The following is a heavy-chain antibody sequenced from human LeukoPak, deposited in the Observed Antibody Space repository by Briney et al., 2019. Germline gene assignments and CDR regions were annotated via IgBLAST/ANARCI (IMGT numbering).Heavy chain of an antibody. D-gene: IGHD6-13*01. J-gene: IGHJ4*02. CDR2: IYPGDSDT. Sequence: GECLKISCKSSGYSFATYWIGWVRQMPGKGLEWMGIIYPGDSDTRYSPSFQGQVTISVDKSISTASLQWSSLKASDTAIYYCARARAYSTDSYYFDYWGQGTLVTVSS. CDR1: GYSFATYW. CDR3: ARARAYSTDSYYFDY. V-gene: IGHV5-51*01.